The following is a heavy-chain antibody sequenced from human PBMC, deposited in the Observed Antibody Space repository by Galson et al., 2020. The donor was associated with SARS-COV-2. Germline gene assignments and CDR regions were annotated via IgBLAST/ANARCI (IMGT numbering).Heavy chain of an antibody. D-gene: IGHD6-13*01. CDR1: GYTFSSYD. CDR2: INPNSGNT. Sequence: ASVKVSCKASGYTFSSYDINWVRQATGQGLEWMGWINPNSGNTGYAQKFQGRVTMTRNTSISTAYMELSSLRSEDTAVYYCAIGRGSSWYEYWRQGSLVTVSS. J-gene: IGHJ4*02. CDR3: AIGRGSSWYEY. V-gene: IGHV1-8*01.